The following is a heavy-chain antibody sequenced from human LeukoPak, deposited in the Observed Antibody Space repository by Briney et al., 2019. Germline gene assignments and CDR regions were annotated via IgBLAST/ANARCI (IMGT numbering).Heavy chain of an antibody. V-gene: IGHV3-48*04. D-gene: IGHD3-3*01. CDR1: GFTFSSYS. J-gene: IGHJ2*01. Sequence: GGSLRLSCAASGFTFSSYSMNWVRQAPGKGLEWVSYISGSSSTIYYADSVKGRFTISRDNAKNSLYLRMNSLRAEDTAVYYCARADEGSGYYLLYWYFDLWGRGTLVTVSS. CDR2: ISGSSSTI. CDR3: ARADEGSGYYLLYWYFDL.